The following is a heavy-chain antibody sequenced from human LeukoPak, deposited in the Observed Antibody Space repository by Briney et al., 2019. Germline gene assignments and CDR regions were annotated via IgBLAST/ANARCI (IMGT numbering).Heavy chain of an antibody. CDR1: GGTFSSYA. CDR3: ASGLRRPAALDAFDI. D-gene: IGHD2-2*01. J-gene: IGHJ3*02. V-gene: IGHV1-69*13. CDR2: IIPIFGTA. Sequence: SVKVSCKASGGTFSSYAISWVRQAPGQGLEWMGGIIPIFGTANYAQKFQGRVTITADESTSTAYMELSSLRSEDTAVYYCASGLRRPAALDAFDIWGRGTMVTASS.